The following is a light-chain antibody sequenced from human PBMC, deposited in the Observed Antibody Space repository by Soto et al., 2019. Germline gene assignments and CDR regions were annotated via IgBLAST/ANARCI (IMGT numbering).Light chain of an antibody. CDR1: QSVSSN. CDR2: GAS. CDR3: QHYNNWPRT. V-gene: IGKV3-15*01. J-gene: IGKJ1*01. Sequence: EIVLTQSPATLSVSPGERATLSCSASQSVSSNLAWYQQKPGQAPRLLIYGASTRATGIPARFSGSGSGTEFTLTISSLQSEDFAVYSCQHYNNWPRTFGQGTKVEIK.